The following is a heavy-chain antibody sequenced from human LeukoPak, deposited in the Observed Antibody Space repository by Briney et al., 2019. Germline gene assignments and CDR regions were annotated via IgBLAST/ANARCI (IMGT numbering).Heavy chain of an antibody. D-gene: IGHD3-22*01. J-gene: IGHJ4*02. CDR2: ISGSGGST. V-gene: IGHV3-23*01. CDR3: AKGGVITTSPRFGY. Sequence: GRSLRLSCAASGFTFSSYAMSWVRQAPGKGLEWVSAISGSGGSTYYADSVKGRFTISRDNSKNPLYLQMNSLRAEDTAVYYCAKGGVITTSPRFGYWGQGTLVTVSS. CDR1: GFTFSSYA.